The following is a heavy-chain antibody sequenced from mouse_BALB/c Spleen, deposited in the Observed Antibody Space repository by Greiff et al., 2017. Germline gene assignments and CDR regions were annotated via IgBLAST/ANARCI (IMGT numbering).Heavy chain of an antibody. CDR2: ISSGGSYT. CDR1: GFTFSSYG. J-gene: IGHJ3*01. Sequence: EVQLQQSGGDLVKPGGSLKLSCAASGFTFSSYGMSWVRQTPDKRLEWVATISSGGSYTYYPDSVKGRFTISRDNAKNTLYLQMSSLKSEDTAMYYCARQEYGNSWFAYWGQGTLVTVSA. V-gene: IGHV5-6*01. CDR3: ARQEYGNSWFAY. D-gene: IGHD2-10*02.